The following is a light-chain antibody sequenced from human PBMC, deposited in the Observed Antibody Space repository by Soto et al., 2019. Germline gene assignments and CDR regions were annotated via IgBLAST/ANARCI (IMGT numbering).Light chain of an antibody. CDR1: RRVTTQ. CDR2: GAS. V-gene: IGKV3-20*01. Sequence: VLTQSPGTLSLSPGERATLACRASRRVTTQSAWYHQKPGQAPRPSIHGASSRATGVPDRITGSGSGTDFPLSISRLEPEDFAVYYCQQYGGSTRTFGQGTKVDIK. CDR3: QQYGGSTRT. J-gene: IGKJ1*01.